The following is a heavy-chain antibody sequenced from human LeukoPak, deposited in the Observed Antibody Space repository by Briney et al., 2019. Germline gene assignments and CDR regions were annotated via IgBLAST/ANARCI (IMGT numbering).Heavy chain of an antibody. CDR3: ARSGPAGGYSYGYGPLDY. CDR1: GGTFSSYA. CDR2: VIPILGTT. Sequence: SVKVSCKASGGTFSSYAINWVRQAPGQGLEWMGGVIPILGTTNYAQRFQGRVTLTADESTSTAYVELSSLRSEDTAVYYCARSGPAGGYSYGYGPLDYWGQGTLVTVPS. J-gene: IGHJ4*02. V-gene: IGHV1-69*13. D-gene: IGHD5-18*01.